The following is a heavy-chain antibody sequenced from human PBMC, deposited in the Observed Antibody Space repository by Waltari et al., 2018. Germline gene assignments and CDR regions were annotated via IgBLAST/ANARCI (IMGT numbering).Heavy chain of an antibody. Sequence: QLQLQESGPGLVKPSETLSLTCTVSGGSISSSSYYWGWIRQPPGKGLEWIGSIYYSGSTYYNPSLNSRVTISVDTSKNQFSLKLSSVTAADTAVYYCARQGGSLYYFDYWGQGTLVTVSS. CDR1: GGSISSSSYY. CDR3: ARQGGSLYYFDY. J-gene: IGHJ4*02. D-gene: IGHD1-26*01. V-gene: IGHV4-39*01. CDR2: IYYSGST.